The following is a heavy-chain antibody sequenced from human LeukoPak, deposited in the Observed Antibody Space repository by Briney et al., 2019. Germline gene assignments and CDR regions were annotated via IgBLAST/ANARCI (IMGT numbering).Heavy chain of an antibody. V-gene: IGHV3-23*01. D-gene: IGHD1-1*01. CDR2: ISGSGGST. CDR3: AKRVQLERAYYFDY. J-gene: IGHJ4*02. Sequence: GSLRLSCAASGFTLSKFAMSWVRQAPGKGLEWVAAISGSGGSTYYADSVKGRFTISRDNSKNTLYLQMNSLRAEDTAIYYCAKRVQLERAYYFDYWGQGTLVTVSS. CDR1: GFTLSKFA.